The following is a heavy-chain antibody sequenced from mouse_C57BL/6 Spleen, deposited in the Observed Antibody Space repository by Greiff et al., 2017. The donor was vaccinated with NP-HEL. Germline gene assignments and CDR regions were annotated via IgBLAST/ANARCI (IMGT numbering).Heavy chain of an antibody. CDR3: TREGLREYFDY. J-gene: IGHJ2*01. Sequence: QVQLQQSGAELVRPGASVTLSCKASGYTFTDYEMHWVKQTPVHGLEWIGAIDPETGGTAYNQKFKGKAILTADKSSSTAYMELRSLTSEDSAVYYCTREGLREYFDYWGQGTTLTVSS. D-gene: IGHD2-4*01. CDR2: IDPETGGT. CDR1: GYTFTDYE. V-gene: IGHV1-15*01.